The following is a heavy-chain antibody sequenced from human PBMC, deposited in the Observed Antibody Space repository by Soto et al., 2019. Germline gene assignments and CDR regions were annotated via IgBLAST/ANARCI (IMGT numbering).Heavy chain of an antibody. Sequence: GESLKISCAASGFTFSSYGMHWVRQAPGKGLEWVAVIWYDGSNKYYADSVKGRFTISRDNSKNTLYLQMNSLRAEDTAVYYCARVRYYYDSSGYYELGYWGQGTLVTVSS. V-gene: IGHV3-33*01. CDR2: IWYDGSNK. CDR3: ARVRYYYDSSGYYELGY. CDR1: GFTFSSYG. J-gene: IGHJ4*02. D-gene: IGHD3-22*01.